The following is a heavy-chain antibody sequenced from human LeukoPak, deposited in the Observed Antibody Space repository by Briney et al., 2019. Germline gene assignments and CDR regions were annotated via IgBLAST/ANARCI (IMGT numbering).Heavy chain of an antibody. D-gene: IGHD5-18*01. CDR3: ARDAEYSYGFKRYYYGMDV. CDR1: GFTVSSNY. CDR2: IYSGGST. Sequence: GGSLRLSCAASGFTVSSNYMSWVRQAPGEGLEWVSVIYSGGSTYYADSVKDRFTISRDNSKNTLYLQMNSLRAEDTAVYYCARDAEYSYGFKRYYYGMDVWGQGTTVTVSS. J-gene: IGHJ6*02. V-gene: IGHV3-66*01.